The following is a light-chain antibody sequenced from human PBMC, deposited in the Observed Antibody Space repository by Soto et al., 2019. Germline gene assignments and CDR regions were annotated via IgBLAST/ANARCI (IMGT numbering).Light chain of an antibody. CDR3: SSYTSSSTLDV. J-gene: IGLJ3*02. Sequence: QSALTQPASVSGSPGQSITISCTGTSSDVGGYNYVSWYQQHPGKAPKLMIYDVSNRPSGVSNRFSGSKSGNTASLTISGLQAEDEADYYCSSYTSSSTLDVFGGGTKVTV. V-gene: IGLV2-14*01. CDR2: DVS. CDR1: SSDVGGYNY.